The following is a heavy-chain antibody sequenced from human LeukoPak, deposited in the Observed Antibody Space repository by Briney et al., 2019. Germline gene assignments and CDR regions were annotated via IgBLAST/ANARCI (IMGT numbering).Heavy chain of an antibody. Sequence: SETLSLTCAVYGGSFSGYYWSWIRQPPGKGLEWIGEINHSGSTNYNPSLKSRVTISVDTSKNQFSLKLSSVTAADTAVYYCARAACYSQDYYYYMDAWGKGTTVTVSS. D-gene: IGHD2-2*02. CDR1: GGSFSGYY. V-gene: IGHV4-34*01. CDR3: ARAACYSQDYYYYMDA. J-gene: IGHJ6*03. CDR2: INHSGST.